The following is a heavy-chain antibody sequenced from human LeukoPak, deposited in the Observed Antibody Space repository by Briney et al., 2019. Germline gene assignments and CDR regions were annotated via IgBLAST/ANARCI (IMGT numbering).Heavy chain of an antibody. V-gene: IGHV5-51*01. Sequence: GESLKISCKESGYSFTGYWIGWVRRMPGKGLEWMGIIHPGDSDTIYSPSFQGHVTISADKSSSTAYLEWSSLKASDTAMYYCARDRDGYNLDFWGQGTMVTVSS. CDR2: IHPGDSDT. CDR3: ARDRDGYNLDF. CDR1: GYSFTGYW. D-gene: IGHD5-24*01. J-gene: IGHJ3*01.